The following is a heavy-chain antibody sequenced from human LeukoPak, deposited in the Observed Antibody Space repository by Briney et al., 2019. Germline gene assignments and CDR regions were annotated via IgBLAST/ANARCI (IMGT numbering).Heavy chain of an antibody. CDR2: FYDSGDF. J-gene: IGHJ3*02. Sequence: SQTLSLTCTVSGGSITGHHWTWIRQPPGTGLEWIGYFYDSGDFNYNPSLKSRVTISMDMSNNPFSLRMSSVTAADTAMYYCARLLRPGGRKGDCFDIWGQGTMVTVSS. D-gene: IGHD2-21*01. CDR3: ARLLRPGGRKGDCFDI. CDR1: GGSITGHH. V-gene: IGHV4-59*08.